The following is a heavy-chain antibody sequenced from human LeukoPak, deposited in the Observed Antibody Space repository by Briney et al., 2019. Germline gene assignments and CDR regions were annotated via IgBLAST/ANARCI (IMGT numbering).Heavy chain of an antibody. Sequence: KPSETLSLTCAVYGGSFSGYYWSWIRQPPGKGLEWIGEINHSGSTNYNPSLKSRVTISVDTSKNQFSLKLSSVTAADTAVYYCARDYGDYGYYYYGMDVWGQGTTVTVSS. CDR3: ARDYGDYGYYYYGMDV. J-gene: IGHJ6*02. D-gene: IGHD4-17*01. CDR1: GGSFSGYY. V-gene: IGHV4-34*01. CDR2: INHSGST.